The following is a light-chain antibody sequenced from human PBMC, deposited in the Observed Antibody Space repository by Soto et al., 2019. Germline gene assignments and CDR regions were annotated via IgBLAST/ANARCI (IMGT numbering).Light chain of an antibody. V-gene: IGLV2-11*01. CDR2: DVT. Sequence: QSALTQPRSVSGSPGQSVTISCTGTNSDVGGYNYVSWYQQYPGKAPKVMIYDVTRRPSGVPDRFSGSKSSNTASLTISGLQAEDEADYYCCSYAGTNSFWAFGGGTQLTVL. CDR1: NSDVGGYNY. CDR3: CSYAGTNSFWA. J-gene: IGLJ3*02.